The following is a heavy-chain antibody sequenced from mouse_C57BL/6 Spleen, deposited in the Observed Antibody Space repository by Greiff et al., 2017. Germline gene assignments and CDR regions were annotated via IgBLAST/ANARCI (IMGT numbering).Heavy chain of an antibody. Sequence: EVHLVESGGGLVKPGGSLKLSCAASGFTFSSYAMSWVRQTPEKRLEWVATISDGGSYTYYPDNVKGRFTISRDNAKNNLYLQMSHLKSEDTAMYYCARDTVVAPFDYWGQGTTLTVSS. CDR2: ISDGGSYT. CDR3: ARDTVVAPFDY. D-gene: IGHD1-1*01. CDR1: GFTFSSYA. V-gene: IGHV5-4*01. J-gene: IGHJ2*01.